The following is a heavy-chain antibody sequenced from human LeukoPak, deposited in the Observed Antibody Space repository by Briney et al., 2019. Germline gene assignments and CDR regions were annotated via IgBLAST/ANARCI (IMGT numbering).Heavy chain of an antibody. D-gene: IGHD3-22*01. CDR1: GFSFSSYA. V-gene: IGHV3-23*01. J-gene: IGHJ4*02. CDR3: AKRHDSNGPTGYFDY. CDR2: ISGSGRDT. Sequence: GGSLRLSCAASGFSFSSYAMSWVRQAPGKGLEWVSSISGSGRDTWYADSVKGRFIISRDNSKNTLDLQVNSLRAEDTAVYYCAKRHDSNGPTGYFDYWGQGILVTVSS.